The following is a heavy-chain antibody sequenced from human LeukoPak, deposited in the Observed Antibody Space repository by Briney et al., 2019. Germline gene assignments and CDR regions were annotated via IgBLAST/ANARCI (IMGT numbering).Heavy chain of an antibody. J-gene: IGHJ3*02. Sequence: ASVKVSCKASGYTFTSYAMHWVRQAPGQRLEWMGWINAGNGNTKYSQKFQGRVTITRDTSASTAYMELSSLRSEDTAEYYCARKYYDILTGYPGAFDIWGQGTMVTVSS. CDR2: INAGNGNT. CDR1: GYTFTSYA. D-gene: IGHD3-9*01. CDR3: ARKYYDILTGYPGAFDI. V-gene: IGHV1-3*01.